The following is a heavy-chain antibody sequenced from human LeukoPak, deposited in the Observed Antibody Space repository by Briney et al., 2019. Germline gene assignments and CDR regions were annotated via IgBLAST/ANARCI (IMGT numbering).Heavy chain of an antibody. CDR1: GGSISSSSYY. V-gene: IGHV4-39*01. D-gene: IGHD2-2*01. CDR2: IYYSGST. J-gene: IGHJ4*02. CDR3: ARHLGYCSSTSCLGAIDY. Sequence: SETLSLTCTVSGGSISSSSYYWGWIRQPPGKGLEWIGSIYYSGSTYYNPSLKSRVTISVDTSKNQFSLKLSSVTAADTAVYYCARHLGYCSSTSCLGAIDYWGQGTLVTVFS.